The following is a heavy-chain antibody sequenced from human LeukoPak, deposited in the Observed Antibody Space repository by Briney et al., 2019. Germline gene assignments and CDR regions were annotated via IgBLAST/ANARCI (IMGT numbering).Heavy chain of an antibody. CDR2: ISSSSRYL. D-gene: IGHD3-9*01. CDR1: EFTFSSYR. V-gene: IGHV3-21*01. Sequence: GGSLRLSCTASEFTFSSYRMNWVRQAPRKGLEWVSSISSSSRYLYYADSVKGRFTISRDNAKNSLYLQMNSLRAEDTAVYYCARDHWDILTGYYIDYWGQGTLVTVSS. J-gene: IGHJ4*02. CDR3: ARDHWDILTGYYIDY.